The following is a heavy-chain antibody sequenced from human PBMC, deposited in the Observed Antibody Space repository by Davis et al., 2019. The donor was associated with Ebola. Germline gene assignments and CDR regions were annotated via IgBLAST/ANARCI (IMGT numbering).Heavy chain of an antibody. CDR2: INPNSGGT. V-gene: IGHV1-2*06. Sequence: ASVKVSCKASGYTFTGYYMHWVRQAPGQGLEWMGRINPNSGGTNYAQKFQGRVTMTRGTSISTAYMELSRLRSDDTAVYYCAREGVASLGDAFDIWGQGTMVTVSS. CDR1: GYTFTGYY. D-gene: IGHD7-27*01. CDR3: AREGVASLGDAFDI. J-gene: IGHJ3*02.